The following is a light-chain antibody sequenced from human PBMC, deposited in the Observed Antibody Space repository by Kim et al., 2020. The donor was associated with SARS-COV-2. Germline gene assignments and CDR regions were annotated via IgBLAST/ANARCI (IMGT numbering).Light chain of an antibody. CDR3: CSYAGSYTVL. Sequence: QSALTQPRSVSGSPGQSVTISCTGTSSDVGGYNYLSWYQQHPGKVPKLMIYDVTERPSGVPDRFSGSKSGNTASLTISGLQAEDEADYYCCSYAGSYTVLFGGGTQLTVL. CDR2: DVT. J-gene: IGLJ2*01. CDR1: SSDVGGYNY. V-gene: IGLV2-11*01.